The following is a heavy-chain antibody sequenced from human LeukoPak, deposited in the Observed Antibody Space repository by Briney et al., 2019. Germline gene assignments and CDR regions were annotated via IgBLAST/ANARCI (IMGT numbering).Heavy chain of an antibody. D-gene: IGHD3-10*01. CDR2: SSTENGNT. CDR1: GYSFTSYG. CDR3: ARDGIVRGVIGSFDI. J-gene: IGHJ3*02. V-gene: IGHV1-18*01. Sequence: ASVKVSCKTSGYSFTSYGISWVRQAPGQGLEWMGWSSTENGNTKYAQKVQGRVTVTTDTSTSTAYMELRSLRSDDTAVYYCARDGIVRGVIGSFDIWGQGTMVTVSS.